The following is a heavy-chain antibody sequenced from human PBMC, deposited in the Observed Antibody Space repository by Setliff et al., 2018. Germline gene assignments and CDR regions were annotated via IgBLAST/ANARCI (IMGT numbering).Heavy chain of an antibody. V-gene: IGHV1-69*16. CDR1: GGTLTTFTTYS. Sequence: SVKVSCKASGGTLTTFTTYSLIWVRQAPGQGLEGMGGIIPITGTTNYARKFQGRVTITTDKSTSTAYMELSSLTSADTAVYYCAKEFTVVVPAALALDVWSKGTTVTVSS. D-gene: IGHD2-2*01. CDR3: AKEFTVVVPAALALDV. J-gene: IGHJ6*04. CDR2: IIPITGTT.